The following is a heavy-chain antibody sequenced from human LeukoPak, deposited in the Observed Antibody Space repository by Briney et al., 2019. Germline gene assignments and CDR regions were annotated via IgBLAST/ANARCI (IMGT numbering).Heavy chain of an antibody. CDR2: INSDGSSA. D-gene: IGHD3-10*01. Sequence: PGGSLRLSCAASGFTFSSHWMHWVRQAPGKGLVWVSRINSDGSSASYADSVKGRFTISRDNAKNTLYLQMNSLRVEDTAVYYCAREWSGFGELPDYWVQGPLVTVSS. CDR3: AREWSGFGELPDY. V-gene: IGHV3-74*01. CDR1: GFTFSSHW. J-gene: IGHJ4*02.